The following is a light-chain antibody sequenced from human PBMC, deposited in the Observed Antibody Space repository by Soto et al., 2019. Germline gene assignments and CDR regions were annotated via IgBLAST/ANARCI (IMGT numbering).Light chain of an antibody. CDR1: QSVSSNY. Sequence: EIVMTQSPGTLSVSPGETAALSCRASQSVSSNYVAWFHQKPGQAPRLLIYGASSRVTGVPDRFSASGSGTDFTLTISRLEPEDFAVYYCQQYGRSPFTFGPGTKVDIK. J-gene: IGKJ3*01. CDR3: QQYGRSPFT. V-gene: IGKV3-20*01. CDR2: GAS.